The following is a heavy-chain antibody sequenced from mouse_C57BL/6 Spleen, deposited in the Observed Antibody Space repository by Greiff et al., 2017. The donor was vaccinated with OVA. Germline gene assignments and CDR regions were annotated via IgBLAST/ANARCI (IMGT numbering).Heavy chain of an antibody. CDR1: GYTFTDYE. V-gene: IGHV1-15*01. CDR2: IDPETGGT. Sequence: LVESGAELVRPGASVTLSCKASGYTFTDYEMHWVKQTTVHGLEWIGAIDPETGGTAYNQKFKGKAILTADKSSSTAYMELRSLTSEDSAVYYCTRWLLRLDYFDYWGQGTTLTVSS. CDR3: TRWLLRLDYFDY. D-gene: IGHD2-3*01. J-gene: IGHJ2*01.